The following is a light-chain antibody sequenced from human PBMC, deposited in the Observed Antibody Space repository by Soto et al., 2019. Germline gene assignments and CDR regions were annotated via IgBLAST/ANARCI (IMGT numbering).Light chain of an antibody. Sequence: QAASVSGSPGQSITISCTGTSSDVGDYNYVSWYQHHPGKAPKLMTYDVSNRPSGVSNRFSGSKSGNTASLTISGLQAEDEADYHCSSYTSSSTYVFGTGTKVTVL. CDR2: DVS. J-gene: IGLJ1*01. CDR1: SSDVGDYNY. CDR3: SSYTSSSTYV. V-gene: IGLV2-14*01.